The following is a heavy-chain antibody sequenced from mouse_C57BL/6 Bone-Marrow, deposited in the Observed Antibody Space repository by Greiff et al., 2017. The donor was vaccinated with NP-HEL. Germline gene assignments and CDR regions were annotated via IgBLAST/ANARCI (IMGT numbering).Heavy chain of an antibody. J-gene: IGHJ2*01. CDR2: ISGGGGNT. D-gene: IGHD2-4*01. Sequence: EVKLMESGGGLVKPGGSLKLSCAASGFTFSSYTMSWVRQTPEKRLEWVATISGGGGNTYYPDSVKGRFTISRDNAKNTLYLQMSSLRSEDTALYYCASPYDYAGYFDYWGQGTTLTVSS. CDR3: ASPYDYAGYFDY. CDR1: GFTFSSYT. V-gene: IGHV5-9*01.